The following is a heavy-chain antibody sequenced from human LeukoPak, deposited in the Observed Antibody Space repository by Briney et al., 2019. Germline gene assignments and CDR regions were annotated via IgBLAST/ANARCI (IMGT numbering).Heavy chain of an antibody. V-gene: IGHV4-34*01. CDR1: GVSFSGYY. CDR3: ARRCSGGSCYAFDY. D-gene: IGHD2-15*01. CDR2: INHSGSS. Sequence: PSETLSLSCAAYGVSFSGYYWSWIRQPPGKGLEWIWDINHSGSSNYNPSVKRRVSISVDTSKNKFSLKLSIVTAADADVYYCARRCSGGSCYAFDYWGQGTLVTVSS. J-gene: IGHJ4*02.